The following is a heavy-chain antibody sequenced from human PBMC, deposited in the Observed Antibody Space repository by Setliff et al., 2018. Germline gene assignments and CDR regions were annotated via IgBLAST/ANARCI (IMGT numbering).Heavy chain of an antibody. V-gene: IGHV4-39*07. Sequence: TLSLTCTVSGGSISSGSNYWGWIRQPPGKGLEWMGRIYNSGYTHYKPSLQSRATITVDTSKSQFSLTQSNVTAADTAVYYCASGLGFDYWGPGSLVTVSS. CDR2: IYNSGYT. CDR3: ASGLGFDY. J-gene: IGHJ4*01. CDR1: GGSISSGSNY. D-gene: IGHD7-27*01.